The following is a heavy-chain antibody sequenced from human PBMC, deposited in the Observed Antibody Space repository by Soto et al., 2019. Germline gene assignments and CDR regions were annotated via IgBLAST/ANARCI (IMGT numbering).Heavy chain of an antibody. CDR3: ARGGGGNDILTGRYYFDY. J-gene: IGHJ4*02. Sequence: GGSLRLSCAASGFTFSSYGMHWVRQAPGKGLEWVAVIWYDGSNKYYADSVKGRFTISRDNSKNTLYLQMNSLRAEDTAVYYCARGGGGNDILTGRYYFDYWGQGTLVTVSS. V-gene: IGHV3-33*01. D-gene: IGHD3-9*01. CDR2: IWYDGSNK. CDR1: GFTFSSYG.